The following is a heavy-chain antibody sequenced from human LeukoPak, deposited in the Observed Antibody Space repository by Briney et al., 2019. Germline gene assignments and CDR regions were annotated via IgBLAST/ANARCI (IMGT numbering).Heavy chain of an antibody. CDR1: GFTFSSYG. Sequence: GGSLRLSCAASGFTFSSYGMRWVRQAPGKGLEWVAVIWYDGSNKYYADSVKGRFTISRDNSKNTLYLQMNSLRAEDTAVYYCARDGGRDGYNSFDYWGQGTLVTVSS. CDR3: ARDGGRDGYNSFDY. V-gene: IGHV3-33*01. D-gene: IGHD5-24*01. J-gene: IGHJ4*02. CDR2: IWYDGSNK.